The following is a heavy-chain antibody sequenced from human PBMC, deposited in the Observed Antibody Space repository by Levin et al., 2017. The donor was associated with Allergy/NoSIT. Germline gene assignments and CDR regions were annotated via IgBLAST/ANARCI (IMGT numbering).Heavy chain of an antibody. CDR2: LLLLLLSL. CDR1: GVAFSSYS. J-gene: IGHJ3*02. Sequence: SCVASGVAFSSYSMNWVRQAPGLFLDWFSSLLLLLLSLSSSSSVQGRFTISRDNAKNSLFLQMNSLRDEDTAVYFCAGMKRNILQAFGIWGQGTMVTVSS. V-gene: IGHV3-48*02. D-gene: IGHD2/OR15-2a*01. CDR3: AGMKRNILQAFGI.